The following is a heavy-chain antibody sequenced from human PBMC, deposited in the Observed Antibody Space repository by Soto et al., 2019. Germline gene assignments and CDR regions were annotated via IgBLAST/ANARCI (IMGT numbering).Heavy chain of an antibody. CDR1: GGSIRDYY. J-gene: IGHJ4*02. V-gene: IGHV4-59*08. Sequence: SETLSLTCTVSGGSIRDYYWGRIRQSPGKGLDLIGYIYYTGTTKYNPSLKSRVTISVDSSKNQFSLKLDSVTVADMAVYYGARLGRYYQAFDTWGQGTLVTISS. CDR2: IYYTGTT. D-gene: IGHD3-22*01. CDR3: ARLGRYYQAFDT.